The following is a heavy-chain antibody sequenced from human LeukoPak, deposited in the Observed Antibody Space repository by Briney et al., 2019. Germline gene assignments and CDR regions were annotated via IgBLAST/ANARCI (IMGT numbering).Heavy chain of an antibody. CDR1: GGSFSGYY. Sequence: SETLSLTCAVYGGSFSGYYWSWIRQPPGKGLEWIGEINHSGSTNYNPSLKSRVTISVDTSKNQFSLKLSSVTAADTAVYYCGGIYDYYMDVWGKGTTVTVSS. V-gene: IGHV4-34*01. J-gene: IGHJ6*03. CDR3: GGIYDYYMDV. CDR2: INHSGST.